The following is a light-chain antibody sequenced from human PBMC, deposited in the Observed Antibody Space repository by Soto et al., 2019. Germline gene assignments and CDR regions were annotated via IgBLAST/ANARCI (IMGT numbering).Light chain of an antibody. CDR2: AAS. V-gene: IGKV1-9*01. CDR3: QQLNSYPLP. Sequence: DIQLTQSPSFLSASVGDRVIITCRASEGISSYLGWYQQKPGKAPKLLIYAASTLQSGVPSRFSGSGSGTECTLTISSLQPEDFASYFCQQLNSYPLPFGGGTKVEIK. CDR1: EGISSY. J-gene: IGKJ4*01.